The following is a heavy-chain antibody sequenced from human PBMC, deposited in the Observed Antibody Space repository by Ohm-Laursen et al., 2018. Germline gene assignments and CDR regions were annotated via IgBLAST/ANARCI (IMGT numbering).Heavy chain of an antibody. CDR2: IGSISSVT. CDR1: GFTFSSFG. D-gene: IGHD6-6*01. V-gene: IGHV3-48*04. J-gene: IGHJ6*02. Sequence: SLRLSCTASGFTFSSFGMNWVRQAPGKGLEWVSYIGSISSVTYYGDSVKGRFTISRDNAKNSLYLQMNSLRAEDTAVYYCARARPPTYYYGMDVWGQGTTVTVSS. CDR3: ARARPPTYYYGMDV.